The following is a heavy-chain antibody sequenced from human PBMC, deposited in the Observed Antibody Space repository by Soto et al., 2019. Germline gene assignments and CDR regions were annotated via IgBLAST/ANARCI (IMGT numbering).Heavy chain of an antibody. J-gene: IGHJ5*02. Sequence: PGGSLRLSCAASGFTFSSDAMSWVRQAPGKGLEWVSAISGSGGSTYYADSVKGRFTISSDNSKNTLYLQMNSLRAEDTAVYYCPKDLPPFFPTAHFVNWLVTLGQGALVTISS. CDR1: GFTFSSDA. D-gene: IGHD1-26*01. CDR2: ISGSGGST. V-gene: IGHV3-23*01. CDR3: PKDLPPFFPTAHFVNWLVT.